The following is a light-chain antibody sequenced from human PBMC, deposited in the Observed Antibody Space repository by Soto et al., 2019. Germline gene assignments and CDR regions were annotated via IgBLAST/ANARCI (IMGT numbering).Light chain of an antibody. CDR1: LGISNS. CDR2: AAS. J-gene: IGKJ3*01. Sequence: DIQMTQSPSSLSASVGDRVIITCRASLGISNSLAWYQQKPGKVPKLLIYAASTLHSGVPSRFSGSGFGTDFTLTISSLQPEDVATYYCQKYTSAPFTFGPGTTVDIK. CDR3: QKYTSAPFT. V-gene: IGKV1-27*01.